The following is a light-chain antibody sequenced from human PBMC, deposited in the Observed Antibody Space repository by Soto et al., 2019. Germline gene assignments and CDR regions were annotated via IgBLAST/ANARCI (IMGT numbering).Light chain of an antibody. V-gene: IGLV2-14*01. CDR3: SSYTSSRSDV. CDR1: SSDVGAYGY. CDR2: EVN. J-gene: IGLJ1*01. Sequence: QSALTQPASVSGPPGQSIAISCAGTSSDVGAYGYVSWYQQHPGKAPKLIIYEVNKRPSGVSNRFSGSKSAYTASLTISGLQAEDEADYYCSSYTSSRSDVFGSGTKVTVL.